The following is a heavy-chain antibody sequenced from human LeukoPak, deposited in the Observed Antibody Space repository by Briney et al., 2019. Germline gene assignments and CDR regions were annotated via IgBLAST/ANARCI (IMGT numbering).Heavy chain of an antibody. CDR3: TTLDYHLDS. V-gene: IGHV3-48*03. D-gene: IGHD3-16*01. CDR2: FAGSDTTT. J-gene: IGHJ4*02. Sequence: PGGSLRLSCAASGFDFGAYEMNSVRQAPGKGLEWVAYFAGSDTTTYYADSVKGRFIISRDNARNSLHLQMNSLRAEDTALYYCTTLDYHLDSWGQGTLVTVSS. CDR1: GFDFGAYE.